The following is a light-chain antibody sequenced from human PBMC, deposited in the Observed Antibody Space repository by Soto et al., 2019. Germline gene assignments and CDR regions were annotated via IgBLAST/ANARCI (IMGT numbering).Light chain of an antibody. CDR1: QGIRTW. CDR3: QQANSIPFT. CDR2: AAS. J-gene: IGKJ4*01. V-gene: IGKV1-12*01. Sequence: DIQMTQSPSSVSASVGDTVTITCRASQGIRTWLAWYQQKPGKAPKLLISAASTLQSDVPSRFSGSGSGTDFTLTISSLQPEDFATYYCQQANSIPFTFGGGTKVEIK.